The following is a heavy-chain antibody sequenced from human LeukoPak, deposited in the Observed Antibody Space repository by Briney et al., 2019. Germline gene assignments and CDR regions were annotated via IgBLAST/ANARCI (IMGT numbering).Heavy chain of an antibody. CDR3: ARSRDTTNYYGMDV. D-gene: IGHD1-26*01. CDR2: IHPGGST. J-gene: IGHJ6*02. CDR1: VDSISSSKW. Sequence: PSETLSLTCAVSVDSISSSKWWSWVRQAPGKGLEWIGEIHPGGSTNYNPSLKSRVTISVDKSKNQFSLKVSSVTAADTAVYYCARSRDTTNYYGMDVWGQGTTVTVSS. V-gene: IGHV4-4*02.